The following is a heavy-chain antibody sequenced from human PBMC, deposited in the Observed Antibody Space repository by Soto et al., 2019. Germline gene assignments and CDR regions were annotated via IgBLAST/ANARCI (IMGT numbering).Heavy chain of an antibody. CDR3: ASSQGSSTSLEIYYYYYYGMDV. Sequence: QVQLVQSGAEVKKPGSSVKVSCKASGGTFSSYAISWVRQAPGQGLEWMGGIIPISGTANYAQKFQGRVTITADESTSTAYNELSSLRSEDTAVYYCASSQGSSTSLEIYYYYYYGMDVWGQGTTVTVSS. CDR1: GGTFSSYA. D-gene: IGHD2-2*01. J-gene: IGHJ6*02. V-gene: IGHV1-69*01. CDR2: IIPISGTA.